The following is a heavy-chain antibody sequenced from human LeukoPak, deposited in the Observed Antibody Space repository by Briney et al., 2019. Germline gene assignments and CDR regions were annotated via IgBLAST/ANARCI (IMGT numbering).Heavy chain of an antibody. D-gene: IGHD3-10*01. Sequence: GGSLRLSCAAAGFMFDEYAMHWVRQAPGKGLEWVSGISWNSANVAYADSVKGRFTISRDNAKNSLSLQMNSLRVEDTALYYCTKGSYAPGSQHFDYWGQGTLVTVSS. J-gene: IGHJ4*02. V-gene: IGHV3-9*01. CDR3: TKGSYAPGSQHFDY. CDR2: ISWNSANV. CDR1: GFMFDEYA.